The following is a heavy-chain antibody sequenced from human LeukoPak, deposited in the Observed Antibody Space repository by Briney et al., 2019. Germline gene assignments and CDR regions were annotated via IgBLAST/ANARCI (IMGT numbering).Heavy chain of an antibody. CDR3: TRDDFGIKTDWEDYYYMDV. V-gene: IGHV4-38-2*02. CDR1: GISVNTTYF. CDR2: IYHPGTT. Sequence: SETLSLTCSVSGISVNTTYFWGWLRQAPGKGLEWIGSIYHPGTTDYNPSLKSRVTISIDTSKNQFSLNLRSVSAADTAVYYCTRDDFGIKTDWEDYYYMDVWGKGTTVTVSS. D-gene: IGHD3-3*01. J-gene: IGHJ6*03.